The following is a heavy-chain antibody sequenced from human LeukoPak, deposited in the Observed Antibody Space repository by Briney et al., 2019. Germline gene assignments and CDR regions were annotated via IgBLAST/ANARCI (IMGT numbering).Heavy chain of an antibody. J-gene: IGHJ6*04. Sequence: GGSLRLSCSASGFIFNTFGMNWVRQAPGKGLEGVSSITSTTTYTYYAGSVKGRFTISRDNAKNSLYLQMNSLRAEDTAVYYCAELGITMIGGVWGKGTTVTISS. CDR3: AELGITMIGGV. CDR2: ITSTTTYT. CDR1: GFIFNTFG. D-gene: IGHD3-10*02. V-gene: IGHV3-21*01.